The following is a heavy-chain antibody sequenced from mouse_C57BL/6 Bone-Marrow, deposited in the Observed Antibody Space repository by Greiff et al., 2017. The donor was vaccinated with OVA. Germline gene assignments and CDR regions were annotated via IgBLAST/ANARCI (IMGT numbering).Heavy chain of an antibody. CDR3: AREGLYGSTFAY. CDR1: GYAFSSSW. V-gene: IGHV1-82*01. CDR2: IYPGDGDT. Sequence: QVQLQQSGPELVKPGASVKISCKASGYAFSSSWMNWVKQRPGKGLEWIGRIYPGDGDTNYNGKFKGKATLTADKSSSTAYMQLSSLTSEDSAVYFCAREGLYGSTFAYWGQGTLVTVSA. D-gene: IGHD1-1*01. J-gene: IGHJ3*01.